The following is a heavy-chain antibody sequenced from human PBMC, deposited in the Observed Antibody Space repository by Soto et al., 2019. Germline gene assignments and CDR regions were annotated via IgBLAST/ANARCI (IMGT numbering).Heavy chain of an antibody. V-gene: IGHV5-51*01. CDR3: ARQGSNGAYYYYGMDV. Sequence: VESLKLSCQGSGYRFSSYWIAWVLQMPGKGLEWMGIIYPGDSDTRYSPSFEGQVTMSVDKSNSTAYLHWSSLKASDTAMYYCARQGSNGAYYYYGMDVWGQGTTVTVS. CDR1: GYRFSSYW. CDR2: IYPGDSDT. D-gene: IGHD2-8*01. J-gene: IGHJ6*02.